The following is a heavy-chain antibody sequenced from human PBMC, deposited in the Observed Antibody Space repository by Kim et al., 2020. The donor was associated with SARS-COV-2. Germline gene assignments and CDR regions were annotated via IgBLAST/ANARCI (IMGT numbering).Heavy chain of an antibody. CDR3: ATVPSGFGELR. Sequence: SETLSLTCAISADSIYNDKYWTWVRQPPGKGLEWIGEIHHSGTTNYNPSLKSRVIISQDKSKNQFSLNLNFVTAADTAVYFCATVPSGFGELRWGQGALVTVSS. D-gene: IGHD3-10*01. V-gene: IGHV4-4*02. CDR1: ADSIYNDKY. J-gene: IGHJ4*02. CDR2: IHHSGTT.